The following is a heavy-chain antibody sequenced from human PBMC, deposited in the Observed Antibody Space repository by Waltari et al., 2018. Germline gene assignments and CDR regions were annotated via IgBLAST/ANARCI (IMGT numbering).Heavy chain of an antibody. CDR3: ARDRGRGLYLDS. Sequence: QLQLQQSAPGLVKPSESLSPTCAVSGDPQRTNSWVSWVRQSPGKGLEWIGQVHRSGRTNYNPSLASRVTVSIDTSNNQFSLKVPSATAADTAMYYCARDRGRGLYLDSWGQGTLVTVSP. CDR1: GDPQRTNSW. CDR2: VHRSGRT. D-gene: IGHD2-15*01. V-gene: IGHV4-4*02. J-gene: IGHJ4*02.